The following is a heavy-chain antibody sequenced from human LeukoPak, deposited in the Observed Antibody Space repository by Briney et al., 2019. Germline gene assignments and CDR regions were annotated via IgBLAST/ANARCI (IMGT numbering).Heavy chain of an antibody. CDR1: GFTFSSCS. V-gene: IGHV3-48*04. D-gene: IGHD6-19*01. J-gene: IGHJ4*02. Sequence: GGSLRLSCAASGFTFSSCSMNWVRQAPGKGLEWVSYISSSSSTIYYADSVKGRFTISRDNAKNSLYLQMNSLRAEDTAVYYCARPPGSLVAVAGTGDYWGQGTLVTVSS. CDR2: ISSSSSTI. CDR3: ARPPGSLVAVAGTGDY.